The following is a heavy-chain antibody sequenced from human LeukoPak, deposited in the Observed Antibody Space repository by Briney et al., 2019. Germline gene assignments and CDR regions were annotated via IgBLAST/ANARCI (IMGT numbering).Heavy chain of an antibody. D-gene: IGHD6-13*01. V-gene: IGHV3-7*01. CDR2: IRQDGSDK. CDR1: GFTSTTAW. CDR3: VVYKYILSWSAFDF. Sequence: GGSLTLSCAISGFTSTTAWMTWVRQAPGKGLEWVADIRQDGSDKYYVDSVKGRFIISRDNAKKPVSLHMNNLRVEDTAVYYCVVYKYILSWSAFDFWGRGTMVTVSS. J-gene: IGHJ3*01.